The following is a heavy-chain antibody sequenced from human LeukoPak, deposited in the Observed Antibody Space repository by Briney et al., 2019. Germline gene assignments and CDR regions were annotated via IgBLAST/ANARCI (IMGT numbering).Heavy chain of an antibody. CDR3: AREPGTYTDY. J-gene: IGHJ4*02. CDR2: SSAYNGNT. CDR1: GYTLTSYG. V-gene: IGHV1-18*01. D-gene: IGHD4-11*01. Sequence: AGVKVSRMHSGYTLTSYGLSWVRQAPGQRLEWMGRSSAYNGNTNYAQKLQGRVTMTTDTSTSTAYMELRSLRSDDTAVYYCAREPGTYTDYWGQGTLVTVSS.